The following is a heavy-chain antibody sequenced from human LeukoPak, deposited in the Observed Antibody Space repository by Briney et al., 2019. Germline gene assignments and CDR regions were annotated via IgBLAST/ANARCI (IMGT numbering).Heavy chain of an antibody. D-gene: IGHD6-19*01. CDR1: GFTFSSHG. Sequence: GGSLRLSCAASGFTFSSHGMSWVRQAPGKGLEWVSGIINTGAATYYADSVKGRFTISRDNSKNTLYLQMNSLRADDTAVYCCVRLGQWLASIDFWGQGTLVTVSS. J-gene: IGHJ4*02. CDR2: IINTGAAT. V-gene: IGHV3-23*01. CDR3: VRLGQWLASIDF.